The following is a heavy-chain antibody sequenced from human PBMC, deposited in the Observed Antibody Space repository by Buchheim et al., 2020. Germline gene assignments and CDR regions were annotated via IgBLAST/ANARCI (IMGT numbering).Heavy chain of an antibody. D-gene: IGHD2-2*03. V-gene: IGHV4-59*01. CDR1: GCPISSYY. CDR2: IYYSGST. J-gene: IGHJ4*02. CDR3: ARGSGYCSSTSCYERDFDY. Sequence: QVQLQESGPGLVKPSETLSLTCTVSGCPISSYYWSWIRQPPGKGLEWIGSIYYSGSTNYNPSLKSRVTISVDTSTNQFSLKLSSVTAADTAVYYCARGSGYCSSTSCYERDFDYWGQGTL.